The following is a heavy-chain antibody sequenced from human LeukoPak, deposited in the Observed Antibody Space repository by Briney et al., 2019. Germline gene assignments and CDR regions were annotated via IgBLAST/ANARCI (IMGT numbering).Heavy chain of an antibody. J-gene: IGHJ4*02. V-gene: IGHV4-59*13. CDR1: GGSISSYY. Sequence: SETLSLTCTVSGGSISSYYWSWNRQPPGKGLEWIGYIYYSGNTNYNPSLKSRVTISIDTSKNQFSLKLSSVTAADTAVYYCARESRWYGGAGYWGQGTLVTVSS. CDR3: ARESRWYGGAGY. CDR2: IYYSGNT. D-gene: IGHD6-19*01.